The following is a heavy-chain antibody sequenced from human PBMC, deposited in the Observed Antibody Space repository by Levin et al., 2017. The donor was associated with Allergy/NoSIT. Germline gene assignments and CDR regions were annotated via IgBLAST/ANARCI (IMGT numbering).Heavy chain of an antibody. CDR1: GFTFSSYW. CDR2: IKQDGSEK. J-gene: IGHJ3*02. D-gene: IGHD6-13*01. V-gene: IGHV3-7*01. Sequence: GESLKISCAASGFTFSSYWMSWVRQAPGKGLEWVANIKQDGSEKYYVDSVKGRFTISRDNAKNSLYLQMNSLRAEDTAVYYCARDIQRIASAGQPGAFDIWGQGTMVTVSS. CDR3: ARDIQRIASAGQPGAFDI.